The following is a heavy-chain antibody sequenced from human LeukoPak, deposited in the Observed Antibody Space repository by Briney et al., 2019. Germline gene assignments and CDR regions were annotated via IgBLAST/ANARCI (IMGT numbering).Heavy chain of an antibody. D-gene: IGHD6-13*01. V-gene: IGHV3-23*01. J-gene: IGHJ6*02. Sequence: RGSLRLSCAASRFTFTRYAMTSVLQAPGKRLGSFSAISGSGASTYSTASVTGRFTTSGENSKNTLYLQMNSLRAEDTAVYYCAKDNSRSWYRIRYYYYYGMDVWGQGTTVTVCS. CDR2: ISGSGAST. CDR3: AKDNSRSWYRIRYYYYYGMDV. CDR1: RFTFTRYA.